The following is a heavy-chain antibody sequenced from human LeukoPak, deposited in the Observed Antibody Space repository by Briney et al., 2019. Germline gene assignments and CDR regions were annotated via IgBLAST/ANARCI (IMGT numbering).Heavy chain of an antibody. D-gene: IGHD6-19*01. J-gene: IGHJ6*02. CDR3: ARPQGIYSSGPVYHYGMDV. Sequence: SVKVSCKASGGTFSSYAISWVRQAPGQGLEWMGGIIPIFGTANYAQKFQGRVTITADESTSTAYMELSSLRSEDTAVYYCARPQGIYSSGPVYHYGMDVWGQGTTVTVSS. CDR2: IIPIFGTA. CDR1: GGTFSSYA. V-gene: IGHV1-69*13.